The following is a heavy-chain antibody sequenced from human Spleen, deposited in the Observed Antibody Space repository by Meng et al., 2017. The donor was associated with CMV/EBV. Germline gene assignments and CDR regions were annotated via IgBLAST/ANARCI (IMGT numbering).Heavy chain of an antibody. CDR3: ARSSGGGSYYAFGI. V-gene: IGHV4-59*01. D-gene: IGHD1-26*01. CDR1: AGSISSYY. CDR2: IYYSGST. Sequence: SETLSLTCTVSAGSISSYYWSWIRQPPGKGLEWIGYIYYSGSTYYNPSLKSRVTISGDTSKNQFSLQLSSVTAADTAVYYCARSSGGGSYYAFGIWGQGTMVTVSS. J-gene: IGHJ3*02.